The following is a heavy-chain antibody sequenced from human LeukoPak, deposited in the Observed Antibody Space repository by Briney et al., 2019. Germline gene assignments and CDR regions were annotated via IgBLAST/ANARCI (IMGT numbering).Heavy chain of an antibody. CDR3: ARVLRWELPPDY. CDR2: IYYSGST. Sequence: PSETLSLTCTVSGGSISSYYWSWIRQPPGKGLEWIGYIYYSGSTNYNPSLKSQVTISVDTSKNQFSLKLSSVTAADTAVYYCARVLRWELPPDYWGQGTLVTVSS. V-gene: IGHV4-59*01. D-gene: IGHD1-26*01. CDR1: GGSISSYY. J-gene: IGHJ4*02.